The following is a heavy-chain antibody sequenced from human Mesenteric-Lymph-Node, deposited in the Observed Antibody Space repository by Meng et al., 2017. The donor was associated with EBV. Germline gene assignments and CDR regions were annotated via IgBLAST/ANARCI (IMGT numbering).Heavy chain of an antibody. V-gene: IGHV1-2*06. J-gene: IGHJ4*02. D-gene: IGHD2-2*03. Sequence: HLVQSGAEVKKPGASVKVSCQASGYIFTNYALHWVRQAPGQRLEWMGRINPNSGGTNYAQKFQGRVTMTRDTSISTAYMELSGLRSDDTAVYYCARVDGQPYWGQGTLVTVSS. CDR1: GYIFTNYA. CDR2: INPNSGGT. CDR3: ARVDGQPY.